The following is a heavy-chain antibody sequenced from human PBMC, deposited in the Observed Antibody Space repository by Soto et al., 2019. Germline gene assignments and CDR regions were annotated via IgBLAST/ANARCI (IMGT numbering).Heavy chain of an antibody. CDR3: ARDVSPGSSSLYLDAFDI. V-gene: IGHV3-7*05. Sequence: EVQLVESGGTLVQPGGSLRLSCEGSGFTFGSYWMTWVRQAPGKGLEWVANIKRDGSNKSYLDSVRGRFIISRDNAKNSLYLQMSSLRAEDTALYYCARDVSPGSSSLYLDAFDIWGQGTMVTVSS. CDR1: GFTFGSYW. D-gene: IGHD6-13*01. J-gene: IGHJ3*02. CDR2: IKRDGSNK.